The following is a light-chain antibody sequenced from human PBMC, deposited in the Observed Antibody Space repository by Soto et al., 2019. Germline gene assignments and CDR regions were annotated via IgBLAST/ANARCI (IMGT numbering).Light chain of an antibody. J-gene: IGLJ2*01. CDR1: SGHSSYA. CDR2: LNSDGSH. Sequence: QAVVTQSPSASASLGASVKLTCTLSSGHSSYAIAWHQQQPEKGPRYLMKLNSDGSHSKGDGIPDRFSGSSSGAERYLTIPGLQSEDEADYYCQTGGTGILFGGGTKLTVL. CDR3: QTGGTGIL. V-gene: IGLV4-69*01.